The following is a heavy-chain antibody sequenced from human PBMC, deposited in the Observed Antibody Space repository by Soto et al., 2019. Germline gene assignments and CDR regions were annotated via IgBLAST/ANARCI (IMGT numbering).Heavy chain of an antibody. CDR2: IGTTGDT. CDR3: ARARYSSISQYYYYGLDV. CDR1: GFTFSGYD. J-gene: IGHJ6*02. D-gene: IGHD6-13*01. Sequence: EVQLVESGGGSVQPGGSLRLSCAASGFTFSGYDFHWVRQATGKRLEWVSGIGTTGDTYYPGSVKGRFSISRENVKNSLYLQMNSLRAGDTAVYYCARARYSSISQYYYYGLDVWGQGTTVTVSS. V-gene: IGHV3-13*01.